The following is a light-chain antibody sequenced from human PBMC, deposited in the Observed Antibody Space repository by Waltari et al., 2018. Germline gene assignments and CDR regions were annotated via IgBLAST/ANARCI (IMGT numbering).Light chain of an antibody. V-gene: IGKV1D-13*01. Sequence: AIQLTQSPSSLSASVGHRITITCRASQDIASALAWYVQKPGKAPRLLIYDASTLESGVPSRFSGSGPGTDFTLSISGLQPEDFATYYCQQFINYPLTFGPGTTVDIK. J-gene: IGKJ3*01. CDR1: QDIASA. CDR3: QQFINYPLT. CDR2: DAS.